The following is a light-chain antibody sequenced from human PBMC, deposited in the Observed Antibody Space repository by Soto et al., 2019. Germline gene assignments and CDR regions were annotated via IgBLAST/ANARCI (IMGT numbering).Light chain of an antibody. J-gene: IGLJ1*01. CDR2: EVS. Sequence: QLVLTQPPSASGSPGQSVTISCTGTSSDVGGYNYASWYQQHPGKAPKLMIYEVSKRPSGVPDRFSGSKSGNTASLTVSGLQAEDEADYYCSSYAGSNSYVFGTGTKLTVL. CDR1: SSDVGGYNY. V-gene: IGLV2-8*01. CDR3: SSYAGSNSYV.